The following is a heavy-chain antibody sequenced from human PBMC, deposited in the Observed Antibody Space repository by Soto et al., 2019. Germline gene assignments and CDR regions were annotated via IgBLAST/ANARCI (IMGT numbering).Heavy chain of an antibody. CDR2: IYYSGST. D-gene: IGHD5-18*01. V-gene: IGHV4-59*08. J-gene: IGHJ5*02. CDR1: GGSISSYY. Sequence: QVQLQESGPGLVKPSETLSLTCTVSGGSISSYYWSWIRQPPGKGLEWTGYIYYSGSTNYNPSLKSRVTMSVDTSKNQFSLKLSSVTAADTAVYYCARQDTAMVIWFDPWGQGALVTVSS. CDR3: ARQDTAMVIWFDP.